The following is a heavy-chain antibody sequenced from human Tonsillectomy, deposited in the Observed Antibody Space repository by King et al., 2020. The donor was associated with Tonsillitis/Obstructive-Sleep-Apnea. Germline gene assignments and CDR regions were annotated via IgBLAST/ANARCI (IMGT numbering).Heavy chain of an antibody. V-gene: IGHV4-4*02. D-gene: IGHD2-21*01. CDR2: IYHSGST. CDR1: GGSISSSNW. J-gene: IGHJ5*02. Sequence: VQLQESGPGLVKPSGTLSLTCAVSGGSISSSNWWSWVRQPPGKGLEWIGEIYHSGSTNYNPSLKSRVTISLDKSKNQFSLKLSSVTAADTAVYYCARDYCGGDCYLYNWFDPWGQGTLVTVSS. CDR3: ARDYCGGDCYLYNWFDP.